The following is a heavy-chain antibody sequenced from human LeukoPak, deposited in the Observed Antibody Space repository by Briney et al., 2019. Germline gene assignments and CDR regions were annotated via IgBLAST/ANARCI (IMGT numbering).Heavy chain of an antibody. V-gene: IGHV3-23*01. CDR2: IGGSASGT. CDR3: AKVALGGAYYDY. J-gene: IGHJ4*02. CDR1: GFIFSSYT. D-gene: IGHD1-26*01. Sequence: GGSLRLSCAASGFIFSSYTMSWVRQAPGKGLEWVSTIGGSASGTFYADSVKGRFTISRDNSKNTLYLQMNSLRAEDTAVFYCAKVALGGAYYDYWGQGTLVTVSS.